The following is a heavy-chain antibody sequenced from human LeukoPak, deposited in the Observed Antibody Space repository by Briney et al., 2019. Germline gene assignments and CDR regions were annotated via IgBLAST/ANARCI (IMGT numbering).Heavy chain of an antibody. Sequence: GGSLRLSCAASGFTVSSNYVSWVRQAPGKGLEWVSVIYSGGSTYYADSVKGRFTISRDNSKNTLYLQMNSLRAEDTAVYYCARDLSENSTDAFDIWGQGTMVTVSS. CDR1: GFTVSSNY. J-gene: IGHJ3*02. CDR3: ARDLSENSTDAFDI. V-gene: IGHV3-66*01. D-gene: IGHD4-23*01. CDR2: IYSGGST.